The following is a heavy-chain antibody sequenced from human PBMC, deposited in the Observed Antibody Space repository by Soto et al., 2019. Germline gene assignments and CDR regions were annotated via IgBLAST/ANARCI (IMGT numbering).Heavy chain of an antibody. CDR3: AKVNVGYSYGYHMAFDY. CDR1: VFTFSSYG. J-gene: IGHJ4*02. D-gene: IGHD5-18*01. V-gene: IGHV3-30*18. CDR2: ISSDGSNK. Sequence: PGGSLRLSCAASVFTFSSYGMHWVRQAPGKGLEWVAVISSDGSNKYYADSVKGRFTISRDNSKNTLYLQMNSLRAEDTAVYYCAKVNVGYSYGYHMAFDYWGQGTLVTVSS.